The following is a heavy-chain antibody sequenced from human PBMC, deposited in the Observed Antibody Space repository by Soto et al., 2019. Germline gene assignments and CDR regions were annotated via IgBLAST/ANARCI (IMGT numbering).Heavy chain of an antibody. D-gene: IGHD2-21*02. CDR3: ARGDRGYFDY. CDR2: ISYDGSNK. Sequence: QVQLVESGGGVVQPGRSLRLSCAASGFTFSSYAMHWVRQAPGKGLEWVAVISYDGSNKYYADSVKGRFTISRDNSKNTLYLQMNSLRVEDTAVYYCARGDRGYFDYWGQGTLVTVSS. V-gene: IGHV3-30-3*01. CDR1: GFTFSSYA. J-gene: IGHJ4*02.